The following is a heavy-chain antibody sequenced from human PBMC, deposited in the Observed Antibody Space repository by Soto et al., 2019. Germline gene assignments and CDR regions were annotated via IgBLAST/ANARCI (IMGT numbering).Heavy chain of an antibody. CDR2: IIPIVGLT. CDR1: GGSLSSYP. V-gene: IGHV1-69*02. D-gene: IGHD2-8*02. J-gene: IGHJ6*03. CDR3: ARPTGGQDAGGNYMDV. Sequence: QVQLLQSGSEVKKPGSSVKVSCRASGGSLSSYPVTWVRQAPGQGLEWMGRIIPIVGLTNYAQKFQGRVTITADKSTSTAYMELSSLRSDDTAVYYCARPTGGQDAGGNYMDVWGTGTTVIVSS.